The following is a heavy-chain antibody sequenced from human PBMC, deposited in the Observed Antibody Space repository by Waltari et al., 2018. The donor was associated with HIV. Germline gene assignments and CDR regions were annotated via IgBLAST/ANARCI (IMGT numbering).Heavy chain of an antibody. D-gene: IGHD3-16*01. Sequence: QVQLVQSGAEVKKPGASVKVSCKASGYTITGYFLHWVRQAPGHGLEWMARLHPSSGKTNYAQKFQGRVTMTSDTSINTAYMELSSLRSDDTAVYYCARDMGPFNNWGQGTLVTVSS. CDR2: LHPSSGKT. CDR3: ARDMGPFNN. J-gene: IGHJ4*02. V-gene: IGHV1-2*06. CDR1: GYTITGYF.